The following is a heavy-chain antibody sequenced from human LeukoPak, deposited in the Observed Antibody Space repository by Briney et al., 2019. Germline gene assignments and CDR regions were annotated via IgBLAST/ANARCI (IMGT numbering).Heavy chain of an antibody. Sequence: SVKVSCKASGGTFSSYAISWVRQAPGQGLEWMGGIIPIFGTANYAQKFQGRVTITADESTSTAYMELSSLRSEDMAVYYCARVLCSGGSCYGRAFDYWGQGTLVTVSS. V-gene: IGHV1-69*13. D-gene: IGHD2-15*01. J-gene: IGHJ4*02. CDR1: GGTFSSYA. CDR2: IIPIFGTA. CDR3: ARVLCSGGSCYGRAFDY.